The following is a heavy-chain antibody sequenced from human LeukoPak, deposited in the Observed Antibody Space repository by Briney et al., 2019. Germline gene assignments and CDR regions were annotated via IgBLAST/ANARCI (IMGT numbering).Heavy chain of an antibody. V-gene: IGHV3-49*03. D-gene: IGHD3-10*01. CDR1: EFTFGDYA. J-gene: IGHJ4*02. CDR3: TRDGGVVLWFGELSPPFDY. CDR2: IRSKAYGGTT. Sequence: GGSLRLFCTASEFTFGDYAMSWFRQAPGKGLEWVGFIRSKAYGGTTEYAASVKGRFTISRDDSKSIAYLQMNSLKTEDTAVYYCTRDGGVVLWFGELSPPFDYWGQGTLVTVSS.